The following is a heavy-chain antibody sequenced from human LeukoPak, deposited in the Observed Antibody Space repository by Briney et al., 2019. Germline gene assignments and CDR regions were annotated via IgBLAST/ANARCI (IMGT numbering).Heavy chain of an antibody. CDR1: GFTFSSYA. D-gene: IGHD2-8*01. V-gene: IGHV3-30*01. CDR2: ISYDGSNK. J-gene: IGHJ5*02. CDR3: ASSVLMVYAMPNWFDP. Sequence: GGSLRLSCAASGFTFSSYAMHWVRQAPGKGLEWVAVISYDGSNKYYADSVKGRFTISRDNSKNTLYLQMNSLRAEGTAVYYCASSVLMVYAMPNWFDPWGQGTLVTVSS.